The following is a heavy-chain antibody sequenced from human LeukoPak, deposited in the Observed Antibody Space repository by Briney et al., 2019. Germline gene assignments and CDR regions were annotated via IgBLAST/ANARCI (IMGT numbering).Heavy chain of an antibody. CDR2: ISGSGGST. D-gene: IGHD2-2*01. J-gene: IGHJ4*02. V-gene: IGHV3-23*01. Sequence: GGSLRLSCAASGFTFGSYAMSWVRQAPGKGLERVSAISGSGGSTYYADSVKGRFTISRDTSKNTLYLQMNSLRADDTALYYCAKDCTRTNCYVDYWGQGTLVTVSS. CDR3: AKDCTRTNCYVDY. CDR1: GFTFGSYA.